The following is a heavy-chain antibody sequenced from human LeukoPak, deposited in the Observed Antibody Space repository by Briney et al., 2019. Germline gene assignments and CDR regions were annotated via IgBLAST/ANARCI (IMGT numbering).Heavy chain of an antibody. Sequence: PSETLSLTFTVPGCPIKSCSHYWGWIRQPPGKGLEWIASIHYSGGSNYNPSLKSRVTISVDTSKNQVSLKVRSVTAADTAVYYCAKHESLIAFDIWGQGTMVTVSS. V-gene: IGHV4-39*01. CDR2: IHYSGGS. J-gene: IGHJ3*02. CDR1: GCPIKSCSHY. CDR3: AKHESLIAFDI.